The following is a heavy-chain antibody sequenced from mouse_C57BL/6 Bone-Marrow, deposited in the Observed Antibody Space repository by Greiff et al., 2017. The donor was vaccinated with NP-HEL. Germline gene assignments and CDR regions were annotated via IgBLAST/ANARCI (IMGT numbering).Heavy chain of an antibody. CDR2: IWTGGGT. CDR3: ARDEGVNWEWYFDV. J-gene: IGHJ1*03. V-gene: IGHV2-9-1*01. CDR1: GFSLTSYA. Sequence: VHLVESGPGLVAPSQSLSITCTVSGFSLTSYAISWVRQPPGKGLEWLGVIWTGGGTNYNSALKSRLSISKDNSKSQVFLKMNSLQTDDTARYYCARDEGVNWEWYFDVWGTGTTVTVSS. D-gene: IGHD4-1*01.